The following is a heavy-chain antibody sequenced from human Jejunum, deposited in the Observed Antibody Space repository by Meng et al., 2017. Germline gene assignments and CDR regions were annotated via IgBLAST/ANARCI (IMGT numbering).Heavy chain of an antibody. Sequence: QLQLQESGPGLVKPSETLSLTCSVYGVSFSNYYWNWSRKAPGKGLEWIGEITHSGSTKYDPSLKSRVTISQDTSKNQFSLQLSSVTAADTAIYYCARVGLGWSGFDSWGQGSLVTVSS. J-gene: IGHJ4*02. V-gene: IGHV4-34*10. CDR3: ARVGLGWSGFDS. CDR2: ITHSGST. CDR1: GVSFSNYY. D-gene: IGHD6-19*01.